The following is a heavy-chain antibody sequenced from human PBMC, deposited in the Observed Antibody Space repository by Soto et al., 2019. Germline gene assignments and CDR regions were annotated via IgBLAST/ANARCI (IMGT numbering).Heavy chain of an antibody. J-gene: IGHJ6*03. CDR2: INHSGST. V-gene: IGHV4-34*01. CDR3: ASGPMSRYYYYYMDV. D-gene: IGHD3-10*02. CDR1: GGSFSGYY. Sequence: SETLSLTCAVYGGSFSGYYWSWIRQPPGKGLEWIGEINHSGSTNYNPSLKSRVTISVDTSKNQFSLKLSSVTAADTAVYYCASGPMSRYYYYYMDVWGKGTTVTVSS.